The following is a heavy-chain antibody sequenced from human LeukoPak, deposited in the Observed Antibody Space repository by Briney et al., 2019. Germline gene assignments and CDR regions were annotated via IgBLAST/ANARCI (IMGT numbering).Heavy chain of an antibody. CDR3: AKGPKFRRDILTGSVYYMDV. Sequence: ASVTVSCKASGYTFTSYYMHWVRQAPGEGLEWMGIINPSGGSTSYAQKFQGRVTMTRNTSISTAYMELSSLRSEDTAVYYCAKGPKFRRDILTGSVYYMDVWGKGTTVIISS. CDR1: GYTFTSYY. V-gene: IGHV1-46*01. J-gene: IGHJ6*03. CDR2: INPSGGST. D-gene: IGHD3-9*01.